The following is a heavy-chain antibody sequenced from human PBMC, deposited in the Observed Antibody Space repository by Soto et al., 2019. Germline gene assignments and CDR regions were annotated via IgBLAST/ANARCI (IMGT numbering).Heavy chain of an antibody. D-gene: IGHD1-7*01. V-gene: IGHV3-21*01. J-gene: IGHJ4*02. CDR2: IRSSSSYI. Sequence: EVQLVESGGGLVQPGGSLRLSCAASGFTFSSYSMNWVRQAPGKGLEWVSSIRSSSSYIYYADSVKGRFTISRDNAKNTLYLQMNSLRAEDTAVYYCARGPPGRPTGTTDYWGQGTLVTVSS. CDR1: GFTFSSYS. CDR3: ARGPPGRPTGTTDY.